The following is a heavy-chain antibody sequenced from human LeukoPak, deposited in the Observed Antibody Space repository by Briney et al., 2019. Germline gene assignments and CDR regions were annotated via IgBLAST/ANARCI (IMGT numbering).Heavy chain of an antibody. CDR1: GYSISSGYY. CDR2: ISHSGST. Sequence: SETLSLTCAVSGYSISSGYYWGWIRQPPGKGLEWIGSISHSGSTYYSPSLKSRVTISIDMSQNQFSLKLSSVTAADTAVYYCARSVVAGGTDAFHIWGPGTMVTVSS. V-gene: IGHV4-38-2*01. D-gene: IGHD6-19*01. J-gene: IGHJ3*02. CDR3: ARSVVAGGTDAFHI.